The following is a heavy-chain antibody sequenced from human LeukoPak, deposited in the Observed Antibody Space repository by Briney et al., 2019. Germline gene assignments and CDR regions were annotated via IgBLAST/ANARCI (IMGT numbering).Heavy chain of an antibody. CDR3: ARRGSGWYSNAFDI. Sequence: SETLSLTCAVYGGSFSGYYWSWIRQPPGKGPEWIGEINHSGSTNYNPSLKSRVTISVDTSKNQFSLKLSSVTAADTAVYYCARRGSGWYSNAFDIWGQGTMVTVSS. CDR2: INHSGST. J-gene: IGHJ3*02. CDR1: GGSFSGYY. D-gene: IGHD6-19*01. V-gene: IGHV4-34*01.